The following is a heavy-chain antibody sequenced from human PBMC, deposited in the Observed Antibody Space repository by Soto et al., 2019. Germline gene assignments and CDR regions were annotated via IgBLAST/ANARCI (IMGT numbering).Heavy chain of an antibody. D-gene: IGHD2-15*01. V-gene: IGHV3-7*01. CDR1: GFTFNTSW. CDR3: VRERISP. Sequence: EVQLVESGGGLVQPGGSLRLSCAASGFTFNTSWMTWVRQAPGKGLEWVANIKQDGTEKYYVDSVKGRFTISRDNAKNSVYLQMNSLRAEDTAVYHCVRERISPWGQGTLVTVSS. J-gene: IGHJ5*02. CDR2: IKQDGTEK.